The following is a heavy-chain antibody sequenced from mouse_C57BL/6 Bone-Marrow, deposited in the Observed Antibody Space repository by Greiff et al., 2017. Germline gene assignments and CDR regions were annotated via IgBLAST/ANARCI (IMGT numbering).Heavy chain of an antibody. V-gene: IGHV5-15*01. J-gene: IGHJ2*01. CDR1: GFTFSDYG. Sequence: EVKLVESGGGLVQPGGSLKLSCAASGFTFSDYGMAWVRQAPRKGPEWVAFISNLAYSIYYADTVTGRFTISRENAKNTLYLKMSSLRSEDTAMYYCARHGSYFDYWGQGTTLTVSS. CDR2: ISNLAYSI. CDR3: ARHGSYFDY.